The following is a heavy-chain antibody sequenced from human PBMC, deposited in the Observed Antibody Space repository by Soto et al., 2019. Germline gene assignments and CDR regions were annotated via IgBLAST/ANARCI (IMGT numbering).Heavy chain of an antibody. Sequence: PSETQSLTCTVSGGSISSYYWSWIRQPPGKGLEWIGYIYYSGSTNYNPSLKSRVTISVDTSKNQFPLKLSSVTAADTAVYYCARVNNYDFWSGYYPAVAFDIWGQGTLVTVSS. CDR3: ARVNNYDFWSGYYPAVAFDI. V-gene: IGHV4-59*01. CDR2: IYYSGST. D-gene: IGHD3-3*01. J-gene: IGHJ4*02. CDR1: GGSISSYY.